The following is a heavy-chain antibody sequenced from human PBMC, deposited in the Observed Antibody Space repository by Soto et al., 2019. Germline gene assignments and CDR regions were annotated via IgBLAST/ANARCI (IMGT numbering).Heavy chain of an antibody. CDR3: ARDGASSWKFYYYYGMDV. J-gene: IGHJ6*02. V-gene: IGHV1-2*04. CDR2: INPNSGGT. D-gene: IGHD6-13*01. CDR1: GYTFTGYY. Sequence: GASVKVSCKASGYTFTGYYMHWVRQAPGQGLEWMGWINPNSGGTNYAQKFQGWVTMTRDTSISTAYMELSRLRSDDTAVYYCARDGASSWKFYYYYGMDVWGQGTTVTVSS.